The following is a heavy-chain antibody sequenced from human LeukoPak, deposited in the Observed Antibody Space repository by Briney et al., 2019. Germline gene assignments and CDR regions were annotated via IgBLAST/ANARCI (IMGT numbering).Heavy chain of an antibody. CDR2: IWYDGSNK. CDR3: ARDNYDILTGYYTGHDAFDI. CDR1: GFTFSSYG. J-gene: IGHJ3*02. V-gene: IGHV3-33*01. Sequence: GRSLRLSCAASGFTFSSYGMHWVRQAPGKGLEWVAVIWYDGSNKYYADSVKGRFTISRDNSKNTLYLQMNSLRAEDTAVYYCARDNYDILTGYYTGHDAFDIWGQGTMVTVSS. D-gene: IGHD3-9*01.